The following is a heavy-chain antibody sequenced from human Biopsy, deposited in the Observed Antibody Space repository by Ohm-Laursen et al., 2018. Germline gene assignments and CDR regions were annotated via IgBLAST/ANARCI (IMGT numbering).Heavy chain of an antibody. CDR2: IYPNNGAT. D-gene: IGHD3-10*01. J-gene: IGHJ3*02. Sequence: GASVKASCKAPADSFIGYDMHWVRQAPGQGLEWMGSIYPNNGATKYAQKFQGRVTMTSDTSISTAYIELRRLISDDTAAYFCARDRMVTIITLVRADTFDIWGQGTLVSVSS. CDR1: ADSFIGYD. CDR3: ARDRMVTIITLVRADTFDI. V-gene: IGHV1-2*02.